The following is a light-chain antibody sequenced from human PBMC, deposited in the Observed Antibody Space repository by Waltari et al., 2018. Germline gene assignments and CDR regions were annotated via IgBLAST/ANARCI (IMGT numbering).Light chain of an antibody. CDR2: DVG. V-gene: IGLV7-46*01. CDR3: LLSFSGTVV. Sequence: QDVVTQEPSVTVSAGGTVTLPCGSTTAPVTVTPSPHWFQQKPGQAPKPMIYDVGNKHSWTPARFSASLIGGKAALTLSGAQFEDEADYYCLLSFSGTVVFGGGTRLTVL. CDR1: TAPVTVTPS. J-gene: IGLJ2*01.